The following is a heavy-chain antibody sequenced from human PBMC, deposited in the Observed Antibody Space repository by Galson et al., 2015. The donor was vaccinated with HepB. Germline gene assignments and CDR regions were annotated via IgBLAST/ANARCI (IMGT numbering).Heavy chain of an antibody. Sequence: LTCAVYGGSFSGYYWSWIRQPPGKGLEWIGEINHSGSTNYNPSLKSRVTISVDTSKNQFSLKLSSVTAADTAVSYCARGRGVGGGAQGYWGQGTLVTVSS. CDR2: INHSGST. V-gene: IGHV4-34*01. CDR3: ARGRGVGGGAQGY. J-gene: IGHJ4*02. D-gene: IGHD1-26*01. CDR1: GGSFSGYY.